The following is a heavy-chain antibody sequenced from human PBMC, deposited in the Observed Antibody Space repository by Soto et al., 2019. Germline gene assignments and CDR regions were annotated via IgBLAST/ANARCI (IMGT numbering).Heavy chain of an antibody. CDR1: GFTFSDSA. CDR2: IRSRPNSHAT. D-gene: IGHD2-21*02. J-gene: IGHJ4*02. V-gene: IGHV3-73*01. Sequence: GGSLRLSCAVSGFTFSDSAMHWVRQASGKGLEWVGRIRSRPNSHATTYAASVKGRFTISRDDSKNTAYLQMNSLKTEDTALYYCARLAYCGGDCYSEDYWGQGTLVTVSS. CDR3: ARLAYCGGDCYSEDY.